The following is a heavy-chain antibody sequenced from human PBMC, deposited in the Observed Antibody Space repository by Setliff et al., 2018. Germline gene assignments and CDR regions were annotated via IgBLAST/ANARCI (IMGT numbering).Heavy chain of an antibody. CDR2: LYPNGNT. CDR3: AREDWNGNAFDI. Sequence: SETLSLTCTVSGGSTNNYHWTWIRQPAGKGLEWIERLYPNGNTNYNPSLKRRVNMSADSSKNNLSLRLKYVTAADTAVYYCAREDWNGNAFDIWGPGTMVTVSS. CDR1: GGSTNNYH. V-gene: IGHV4-4*07. J-gene: IGHJ3*02. D-gene: IGHD1-1*01.